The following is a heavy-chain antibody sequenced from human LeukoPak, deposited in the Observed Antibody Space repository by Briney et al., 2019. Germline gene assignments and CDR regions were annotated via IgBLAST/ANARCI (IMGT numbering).Heavy chain of an antibody. CDR1: GFTFSSYA. V-gene: IGHV3-23*01. CDR2: ISPSGDNT. CDR3: AKDRGVWAFDI. D-gene: IGHD3-10*01. Sequence: PGGSLRLSCAASGFTFSSYAMSWVRQAPGKGLEWVSAISPSGDNTYYADPVKGRFTISRDNSKNTLYLQMNSLRAEDTAVYYCAKDRGVWAFDIWGQGTMVTVSS. J-gene: IGHJ3*02.